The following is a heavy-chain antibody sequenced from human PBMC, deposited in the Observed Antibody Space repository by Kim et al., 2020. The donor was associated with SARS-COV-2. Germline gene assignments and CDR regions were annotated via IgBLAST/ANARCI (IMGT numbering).Heavy chain of an antibody. CDR3: AEDWGTRISIFGVGNYFDY. D-gene: IGHD3-3*01. V-gene: IGHV3-30*18. J-gene: IGHJ4*02. CDR1: GFTFNSYD. CDR2: ISADGTET. Sequence: GGSLRLSCAVSGFTFNSYDMHWVRQAPGQGLEWVAVISADGTETFYADPVRGRFTISRDNSKNTVFLQMDSLRAEDTSVYYCAEDWGTRISIFGVGNYFDYWGQGTLVTVSS.